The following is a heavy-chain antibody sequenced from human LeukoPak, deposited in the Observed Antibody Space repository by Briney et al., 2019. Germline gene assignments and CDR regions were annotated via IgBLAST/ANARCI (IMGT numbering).Heavy chain of an antibody. D-gene: IGHD6-19*01. CDR1: GFTLSSYW. J-gene: IGHJ4*02. CDR3: ARDVEYSSGWHGDY. CDR2: IKQDGSEK. Sequence: GGSLRLSCAASGFTLSSYWMSWVRQAPGKGLEWVANIKQDGSEKYYVDSVKGRFTISRDNAKNSLYLQMNSLRAEDTAVYYCARDVEYSSGWHGDYWGQGTLVTVSS. V-gene: IGHV3-7*01.